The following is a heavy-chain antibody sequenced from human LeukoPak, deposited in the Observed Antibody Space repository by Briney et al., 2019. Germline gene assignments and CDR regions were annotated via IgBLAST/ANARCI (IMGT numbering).Heavy chain of an antibody. CDR3: ARGNIGDYYDSSGYYSLGY. J-gene: IGHJ4*02. CDR1: GFTFSSYS. D-gene: IGHD3-22*01. Sequence: GGSLRLSCAASGFTFSSYSMNWVRQAPGKGLEWASYISSSSSTIYYADSVKGRFTISRDNAKNSLYLQMNSLRAEDTAVYYCARGNIGDYYDSSGYYSLGYWGQGTLVTASS. CDR2: ISSSSSTI. V-gene: IGHV3-48*01.